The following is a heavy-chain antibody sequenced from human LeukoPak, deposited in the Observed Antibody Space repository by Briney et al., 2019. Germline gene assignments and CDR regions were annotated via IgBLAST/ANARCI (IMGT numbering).Heavy chain of an antibody. CDR3: AKWGDFDVLTGYYVPDF. CDR2: ITGCGGNT. D-gene: IGHD3-9*01. Sequence: GASLRLSCAASGFTFSNYAMSWVRQAPGKGLEWVSAITGCGGNTYYADSVKGRFTISRDNSKNTLYLQMNSLRDEDTAVYYCAKWGDFDVLTGYYVPDFWGQGTLVTVSS. CDR1: GFTFSNYA. J-gene: IGHJ4*02. V-gene: IGHV3-23*01.